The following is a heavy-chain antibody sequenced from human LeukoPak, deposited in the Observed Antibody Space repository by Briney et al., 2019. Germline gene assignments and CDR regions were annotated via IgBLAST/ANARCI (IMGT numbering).Heavy chain of an antibody. CDR3: ARLSSGRQDYYYYMDV. J-gene: IGHJ6*03. CDR2: IYPGDSDT. V-gene: IGHV5-51*01. Sequence: GESLKISCKGSGYSFTSYWIGWVRQMPGKGLEWMGIIYPGDSDTRYSPSFQGQVTISADKSISTAYLQWSSLKASDTAMYYCARLSSGRQDYYYYMDVWGKGTTVTVSS. D-gene: IGHD3-10*01. CDR1: GYSFTSYW.